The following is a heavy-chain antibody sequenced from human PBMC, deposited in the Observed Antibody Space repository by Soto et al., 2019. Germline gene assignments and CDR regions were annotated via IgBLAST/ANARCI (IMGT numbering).Heavy chain of an antibody. Sequence: GGSLRLSCAASGFTFSSYWMSWVRQAPGKGLEWGANIKQDGSEKYYVDSVKGRFTISRDNAKNSLYLQMNSLRAEDTAVYYCARDTGDYSSSWYYYYYGMDVWGQGTTVTVAS. CDR3: ARDTGDYSSSWYYYYYGMDV. CDR1: GFTFSSYW. J-gene: IGHJ6*02. V-gene: IGHV3-7*01. D-gene: IGHD6-13*01. CDR2: IKQDGSEK.